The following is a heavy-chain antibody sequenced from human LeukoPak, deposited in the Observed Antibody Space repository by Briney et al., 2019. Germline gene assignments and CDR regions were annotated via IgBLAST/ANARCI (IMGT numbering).Heavy chain of an antibody. CDR2: ISSSGSTI. D-gene: IGHD6-19*01. CDR3: ASLEPGIAVAAY. J-gene: IGHJ4*02. CDR1: GFTFSDYY. Sequence: GGSLRLSCAASGFTFSDYYMSWVRQAPGKGLEWVSYISSSGSTIYYADSVKGRFTISRDNAKNSLYLQMNSLRAEDTAVYYCASLEPGIAVAAYWGQGTLVTVSS. V-gene: IGHV3-11*01.